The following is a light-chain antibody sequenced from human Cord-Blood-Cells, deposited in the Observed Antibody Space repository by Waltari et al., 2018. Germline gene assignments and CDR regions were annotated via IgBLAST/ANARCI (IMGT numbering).Light chain of an antibody. J-gene: IGKJ4*01. CDR1: QSISSY. V-gene: IGKV1-39*01. Sequence: DIQMTHSPFSLPASVGDRVTITCRASQSISSYLNWYQQKPGKAPKLLIYAASILQSGVPSRFSGSGSGTDFTLTISSLQPEDFATYYCQQSYSTPLTFGGGTKVEIK. CDR2: AAS. CDR3: QQSYSTPLT.